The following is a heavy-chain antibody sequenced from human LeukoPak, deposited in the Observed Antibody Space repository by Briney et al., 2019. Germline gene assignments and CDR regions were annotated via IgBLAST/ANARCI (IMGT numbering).Heavy chain of an antibody. J-gene: IGHJ2*01. CDR3: ARVVYAWYFDL. V-gene: IGHV1-18*01. Sequence: ASVKVSCKASGGTFSSYAIIWVRQAPGQGLEWMGWISAYNGNTNYAQKLQGRVTMTTDTSTSTAYMELRSLRSDDTAVYYCARVVYAWYFDLWGRGTLVTVSS. CDR2: ISAYNGNT. CDR1: GGTFSSYA. D-gene: IGHD1-26*01.